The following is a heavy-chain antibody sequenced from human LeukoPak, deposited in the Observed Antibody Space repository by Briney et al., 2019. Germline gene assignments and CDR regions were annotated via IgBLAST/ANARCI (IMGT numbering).Heavy chain of an antibody. D-gene: IGHD2-2*01. V-gene: IGHV4-4*02. CDR1: GGSISNTNW. J-gene: IGHJ2*01. CDR2: VSLAGQT. Sequence: SETLSLTCDVSGGSISNTNWWSWVRQPPGQGLEWIGEVSLAGQTNYNPSLNGRVTISVDTSKNQFSLNLSSVTAADSAVYYCATHGQVVGKDWYFDLWGRGTLVTVSS. CDR3: ATHGQVVGKDWYFDL.